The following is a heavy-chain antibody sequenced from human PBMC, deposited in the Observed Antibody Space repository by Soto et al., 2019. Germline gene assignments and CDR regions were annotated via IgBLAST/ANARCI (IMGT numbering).Heavy chain of an antibody. V-gene: IGHV1-69*04. Sequence: ASVKVSCKASGGTFSSYTISWVRQAPGQGLEWMGRIIPILGIANYAQKFQGRVTITADKSTSTAYMELSSLRSEDTAVYYCAREQYCSSTSCYYFDYWGQGPLVTVSS. CDR1: GGTFSSYT. J-gene: IGHJ4*02. CDR3: AREQYCSSTSCYYFDY. D-gene: IGHD2-2*01. CDR2: IIPILGIA.